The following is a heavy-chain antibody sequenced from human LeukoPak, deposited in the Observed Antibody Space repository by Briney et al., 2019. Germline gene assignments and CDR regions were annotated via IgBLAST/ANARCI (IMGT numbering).Heavy chain of an antibody. CDR2: IKQDGSER. CDR3: VRDGGYSGYEY. D-gene: IGHD5-12*01. CDR1: EFTFGSYW. Sequence: GGSLRLSCAASEFTFGSYWMTWVRQAPGKGLEWVANIKQDGSERYYVDSMKGRITISRDNAKKSLYLEVNSLSAEDTAVYYCVRDGGYSGYEYWGQGTLVTVSS. J-gene: IGHJ4*02. V-gene: IGHV3-7*04.